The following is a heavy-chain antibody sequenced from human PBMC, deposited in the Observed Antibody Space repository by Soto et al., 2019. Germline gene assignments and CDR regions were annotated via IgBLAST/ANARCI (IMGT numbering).Heavy chain of an antibody. CDR2: IYYSGST. CDR1: GGSISSYY. V-gene: IGHV4-59*01. J-gene: IGHJ4*02. Sequence: PSETLSLTCTVSGGSISSYYWSWIRQPPGKGLEWIGYIYYSGSTNYNPSLKSRVTMSVDTSKNHFSLKLSSVTAADTAVYYCARGGGYHIYWGQGTLVTVSS. D-gene: IGHD5-12*01. CDR3: ARGGGYHIY.